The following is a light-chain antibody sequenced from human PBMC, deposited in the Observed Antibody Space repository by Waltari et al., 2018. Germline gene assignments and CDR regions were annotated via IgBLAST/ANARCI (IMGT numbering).Light chain of an antibody. CDR1: QTVSTIA. J-gene: IGKJ4*01. CDR3: QQYDGIVVT. V-gene: IGKV3-20*01. CDR2: STY. Sequence: WRASQTVSTIALSWYQQKPGQAPRVLSYSTYNRATGIPDRFSGSGSGTDFTLTINRLAPEDFAMYYCQQYDGIVVTFGGGTKVEI.